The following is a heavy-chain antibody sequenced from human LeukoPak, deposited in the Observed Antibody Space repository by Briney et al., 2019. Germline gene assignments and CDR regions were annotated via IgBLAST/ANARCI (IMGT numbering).Heavy chain of an antibody. CDR3: ARWQRYQLLNWFDP. CDR1: GGSISSSSYY. Sequence: SETLSLTCTVSGGSISSSSYYWGWIRQPPGKGLEWIGDTYYGGNTYYNPSLKSRVTISVDTSKNQFTLELNSVTAADTAVYYCARWQRYQLLNWFDPWGQGTLVTVSS. CDR2: TYYGGNT. V-gene: IGHV4-39*01. J-gene: IGHJ5*02. D-gene: IGHD2-2*01.